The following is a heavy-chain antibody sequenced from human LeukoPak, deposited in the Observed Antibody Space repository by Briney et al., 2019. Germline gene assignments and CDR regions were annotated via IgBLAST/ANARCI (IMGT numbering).Heavy chain of an antibody. J-gene: IGHJ4*02. CDR3: ARHRPHTDSNSVADYYFDY. CDR2: IYPGDSDT. CDR1: GYSFTSYW. Sequence: GESLKISCKGSGYSFTSYWIGWVRQMPGKGLEWMGLIYPGDSDTKYSPSFQGQVTISADKAISTAYLQWSNLKASDTAMYYCARHRPHTDSNSVADYYFDYWGQGTLVTVSS. V-gene: IGHV5-51*01. D-gene: IGHD6-19*01.